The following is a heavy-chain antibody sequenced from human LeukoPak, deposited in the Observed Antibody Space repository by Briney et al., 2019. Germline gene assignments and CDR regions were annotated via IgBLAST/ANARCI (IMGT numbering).Heavy chain of an antibody. Sequence: GGSLRLSCAASGFTFSDYYMSWIRQAPGKGLEWVSYISSSSSYTNYADSVEGRFTISRDNAKNSLYLQMNSLRAEDTAVYYCARLVEGYSFPAGFDYWGQGTLVTVSS. D-gene: IGHD5-18*01. CDR2: ISSSSSYT. CDR1: GFTFSDYY. J-gene: IGHJ4*02. V-gene: IGHV3-11*06. CDR3: ARLVEGYSFPAGFDY.